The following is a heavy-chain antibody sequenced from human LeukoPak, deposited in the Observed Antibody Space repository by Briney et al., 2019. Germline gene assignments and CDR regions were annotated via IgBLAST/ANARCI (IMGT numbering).Heavy chain of an antibody. CDR1: GGSFSGYY. J-gene: IGHJ5*02. Sequence: SETLSLTCAVYGGSFSGYYWSWIRQPPGKGLEWIGEINHSGSTNYNTSLKSRVTISVDTSKNQFYLKLSSVTAADTAVYYCAILGGSGSWGQGTLVTVSS. CDR2: INHSGST. D-gene: IGHD3-10*01. CDR3: AILGGSGS. V-gene: IGHV4-34*01.